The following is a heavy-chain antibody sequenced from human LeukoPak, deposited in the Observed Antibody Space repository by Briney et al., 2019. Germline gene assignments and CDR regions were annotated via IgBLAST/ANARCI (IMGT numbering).Heavy chain of an antibody. CDR2: IYHSGST. CDR1: GGSISSSNW. V-gene: IGHV4-4*02. CDR3: ASRYCSSTSCSLVVDY. J-gene: IGHJ4*02. Sequence: SGTLSLTCAVSGGSISSSNWWSWVRQLPGKGLEWIGEIYHSGSTNYNPSLKSRVTISVDKSKNQFSLKLSSVTAADTAVYYCASRYCSSTSCSLVVDYWGQGTLVTVSS. D-gene: IGHD2-2*01.